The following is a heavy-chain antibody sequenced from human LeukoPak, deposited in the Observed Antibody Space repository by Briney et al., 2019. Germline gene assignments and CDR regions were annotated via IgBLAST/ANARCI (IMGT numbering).Heavy chain of an antibody. J-gene: IGHJ4*02. CDR3: AKGGSGWYKYDS. Sequence: GGSLRLSCAASGFTFSSYAMSWVRQAPGKGLEWVSAISGSGGTTYYADSVKGRFTISRDNSKNTLYLQIDSLRDEDTAVYYCAKGGSGWYKYDSWGQGTLVSVSS. CDR2: ISGSGGTT. CDR1: GFTFSSYA. D-gene: IGHD6-19*01. V-gene: IGHV3-23*01.